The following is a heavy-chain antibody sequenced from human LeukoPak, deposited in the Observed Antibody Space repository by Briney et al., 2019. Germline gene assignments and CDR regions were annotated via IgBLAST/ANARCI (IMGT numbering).Heavy chain of an antibody. CDR1: RFTFSSYA. CDR2: IWYDGSNK. CDR3: ARAARDYGSGSYYNPPNYYYYYGMDV. Sequence: PGRSLRLSCAASRFTFSSYAMHWVRQAPGKGLEWVAVIWYDGSNKYYADSVKGRFTISRDNSKNTLYLQMNSLRAEDTAVYYCARAARDYGSGSYYNPPNYYYYYGMDVWGQGTTVTVSS. V-gene: IGHV3-33*01. J-gene: IGHJ6*02. D-gene: IGHD3-10*01.